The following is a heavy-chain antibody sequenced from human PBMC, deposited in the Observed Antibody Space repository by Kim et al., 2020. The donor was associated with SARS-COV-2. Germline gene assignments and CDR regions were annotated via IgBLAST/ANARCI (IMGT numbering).Heavy chain of an antibody. CDR3: TRELYSSSWHRPLNDWFDP. D-gene: IGHD6-13*01. Sequence: GGSLRLSCTASGFTFGDYAMSWFRQAPGKGLEWVGFIRSKAYGGTTEYAASVKGRFTISRDDSKSIAYLQMNSLKTEDTAVYYCTRELYSSSWHRPLNDWFDPWGQGTLVTVSS. CDR2: IRSKAYGGTT. CDR1: GFTFGDYA. J-gene: IGHJ5*02. V-gene: IGHV3-49*03.